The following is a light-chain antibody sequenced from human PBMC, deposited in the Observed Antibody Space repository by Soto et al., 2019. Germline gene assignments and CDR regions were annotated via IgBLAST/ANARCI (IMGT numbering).Light chain of an antibody. Sequence: DIQMTHSPSSLSASVLYIVSVTCRSSQSIGSWLAWYQQKPGKAPKLLIYKASTLETGVPPRFSGSGSGTKFTLTISSLQPDDFATYYCKQYNTYSNFGQGTRLEIK. V-gene: IGKV1-5*03. J-gene: IGKJ5*01. CDR2: KAS. CDR1: QSIGSW. CDR3: KQYNTYSN.